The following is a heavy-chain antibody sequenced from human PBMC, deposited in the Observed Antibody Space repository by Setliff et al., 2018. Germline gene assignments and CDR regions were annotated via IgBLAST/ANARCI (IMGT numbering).Heavy chain of an antibody. J-gene: IGHJ6*03. CDR2: ISYSSGSI. CDR3: VRALAYYYMDV. V-gene: IGHV3-48*01. CDR1: GFTFSSYS. Sequence: GGSLRLSCEASGFTFSSYSMNWVRQAPGKGLEWVAHISYSSGSISYADSVKGRFTISRDNAKNSLYQQMNSLRAEDTAIYYCVRALAYYYMDVWGKGTTVTVSS.